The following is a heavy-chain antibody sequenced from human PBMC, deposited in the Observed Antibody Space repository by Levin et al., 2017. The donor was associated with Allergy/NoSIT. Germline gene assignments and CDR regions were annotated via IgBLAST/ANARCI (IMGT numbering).Heavy chain of an antibody. CDR3: ARVFRNVVEAGSRPALGY. CDR2: ISPNSGGT. D-gene: IGHD6-13*01. Sequence: ASVKVSCQASGYTITGYYIHWVRQAPGQGLEWMGWISPNSGGTKYAQKFQGRVTMTRDTSISAAYMELRRLTSDDTAVYYCARVFRNVVEAGSRPALGYWGQGTLVTVSS. CDR1: GYTITGYY. V-gene: IGHV1-2*02. J-gene: IGHJ4*02.